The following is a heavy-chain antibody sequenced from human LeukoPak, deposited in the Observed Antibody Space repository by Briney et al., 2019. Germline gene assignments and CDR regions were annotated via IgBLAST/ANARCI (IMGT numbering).Heavy chain of an antibody. D-gene: IGHD5-18*01. J-gene: IGHJ4*02. CDR1: GFTFSSYW. CDR3: ARQRGYSYGRFDY. V-gene: IGHV3-7*01. Sequence: GGSLRLSCAASGFTFSSYWMSWLRQAPGKGLEWVVNINQDGSEKHYVDSVKGRFIFSRDNAKNSLYLQMNSLRAEDTAVYYCARQRGYSYGRFDYWGQGTLVTVSS. CDR2: INQDGSEK.